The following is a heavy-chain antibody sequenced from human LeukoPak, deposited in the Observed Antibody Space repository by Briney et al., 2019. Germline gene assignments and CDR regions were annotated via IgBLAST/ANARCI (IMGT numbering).Heavy chain of an antibody. D-gene: IGHD3-3*01. CDR2: IIPIFGTA. J-gene: IGHJ4*02. V-gene: IGHV1-69*05. Sequence: SVKVSCKASGGTFSSYAISWVRQAPGQGLEWMGRIIPIFGTANYAQKFQGRVTITTDESTSTAYMELSSLRSEDTAVYYCARAVGGATIFGVVINEGYDYWGQGTLVTVSS. CDR3: ARAVGGATIFGVVINEGYDY. CDR1: GGTFSSYA.